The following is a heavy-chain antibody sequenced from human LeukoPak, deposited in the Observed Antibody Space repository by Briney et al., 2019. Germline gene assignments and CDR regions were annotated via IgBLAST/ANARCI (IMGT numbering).Heavy chain of an antibody. V-gene: IGHV3-23*01. CDR2: ISGSGSGDRT. J-gene: IGHJ4*02. CDR1: GFTFSSSA. CDR3: AKDLIGTYPDYLDY. Sequence: GGSLRLSCAASGFTFSSSAMSWVRQAPGKGLEWVSAISGSGSGDRTYYADSVRGRFTISRDNSKNTLYLQLNSLRDEDTAVYYCAKDLIGTYPDYLDYWGQGTLVTVSS. D-gene: IGHD1-26*01.